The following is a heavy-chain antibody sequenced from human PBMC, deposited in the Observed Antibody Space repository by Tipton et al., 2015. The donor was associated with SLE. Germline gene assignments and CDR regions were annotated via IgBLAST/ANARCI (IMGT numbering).Heavy chain of an antibody. CDR1: GFTFGNFA. V-gene: IGHV3-30*04. CDR3: ARGDSSSLVGYFRH. J-gene: IGHJ1*01. D-gene: IGHD6-13*01. Sequence: SLRLSCATSGFTFGNFAMHWVRQAPGKGLEWVAVISYDGINKYYADSVKGRFTISRDYSSNTLYLQMNSLRAEDTAVFYCARGDSSSLVGYFRHWGQGTLVTVSP. CDR2: ISYDGINK.